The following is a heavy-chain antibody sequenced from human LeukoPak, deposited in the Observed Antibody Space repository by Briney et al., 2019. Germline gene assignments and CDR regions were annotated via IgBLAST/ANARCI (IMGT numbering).Heavy chain of an antibody. J-gene: IGHJ5*02. CDR3: ARDRHYYGSGSYLGWFDP. CDR2: IYYSGST. V-gene: IGHV4-31*03. Sequence: PSETLSLTCTVSGGSISSGGYYWSWIRQHPGKGLEWIGYIYYSGSTYSNPSLKSRVTISVDTSKNQFSLKLSSVTAADTAVYYCARDRHYYGSGSYLGWFDPWGPGTLVTVSS. CDR1: GGSISSGGYY. D-gene: IGHD3-10*01.